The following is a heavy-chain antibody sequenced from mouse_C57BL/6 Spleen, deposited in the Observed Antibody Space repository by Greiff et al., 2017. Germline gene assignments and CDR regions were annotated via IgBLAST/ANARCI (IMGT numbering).Heavy chain of an antibody. V-gene: IGHV5-16*01. J-gene: IGHJ1*03. CDR1: GFTFSDYY. Sequence: EVQRVESEGGLVQPGSSMKLSCTASGFTFSDYYMAWVRQVPEKGLEWVANINYDGSSTYYLDSLKSRFIISRDNAKNILYLQMSSLKSEDTATYYCARDATPGSYWYFDVWGTGTTVTVSS. CDR3: ARDATPGSYWYFDV. CDR2: INYDGSST. D-gene: IGHD6-1*01.